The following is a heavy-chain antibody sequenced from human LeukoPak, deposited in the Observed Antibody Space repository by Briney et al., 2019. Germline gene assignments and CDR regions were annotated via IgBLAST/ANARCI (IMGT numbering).Heavy chain of an antibody. CDR2: IIPIFGTA. V-gene: IGHV1-69*13. D-gene: IGHD3-22*01. CDR3: ATKLGIFYDSSGLPLLDAFDI. J-gene: IGHJ3*02. Sequence: SVKVSCKVSGYTLTELSMHWVRQAPGQGLEWMGGIIPIFGTANYAQKFQGRVTITADESTSAAYMELSSLRSEDTAVYYCATKLGIFYDSSGLPLLDAFDIWGQGTMVTVSS. CDR1: GYTLTELS.